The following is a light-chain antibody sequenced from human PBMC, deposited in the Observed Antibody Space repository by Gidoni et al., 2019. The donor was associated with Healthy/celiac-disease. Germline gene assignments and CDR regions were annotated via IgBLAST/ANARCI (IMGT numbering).Light chain of an antibody. CDR3: HSWDSITVV. V-gene: IGLV3-1*01. CDR1: KMGDKY. CDR2: QDS. J-gene: IGLJ2*01. Sequence: SSELTQPPSVSVSPGQTASITCTGDKMGDKYACWYQPKPGQSPWLVIYQDSKRPSGIPERFSGSNSGNTATLTSSVIHAMDEADSYCHSWDSITVVFGGGTKLTVL.